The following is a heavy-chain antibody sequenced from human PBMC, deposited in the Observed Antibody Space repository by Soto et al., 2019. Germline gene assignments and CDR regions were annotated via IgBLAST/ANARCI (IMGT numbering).Heavy chain of an antibody. CDR3: ARATFVVVVSGYYYFDS. CDR1: GGSVSSGTYY. J-gene: IGHJ4*02. D-gene: IGHD2-15*01. CDR2: TYHSGST. Sequence: SETLSLTCTVSGGSVSSGTYYWSWIRQPPGKGLEWVGYTYHSGSTNYNPSLKSRVTISVDTSRNQFSLKLTSVTAADTAVYYCARATFVVVVSGYYYFDSWGQGTLVTVSS. V-gene: IGHV4-61*01.